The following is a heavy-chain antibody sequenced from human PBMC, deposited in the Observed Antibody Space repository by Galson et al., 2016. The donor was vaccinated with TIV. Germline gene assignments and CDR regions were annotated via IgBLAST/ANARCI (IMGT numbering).Heavy chain of an antibody. CDR2: INAGNGNT. Sequence: SVKVSCKASGYTFTYAMHWARQAPGQRLEWMGWINAGNGNTKYSQKFKGRVTITRDTSASTAYLELSSLRSEDTAVYYCARGSRYSKGNYYYFGMDVWGQGTTVTVSS. D-gene: IGHD4-11*01. CDR3: ARGSRYSKGNYYYFGMDV. CDR1: GYTFTYA. J-gene: IGHJ6*02. V-gene: IGHV1-3*01.